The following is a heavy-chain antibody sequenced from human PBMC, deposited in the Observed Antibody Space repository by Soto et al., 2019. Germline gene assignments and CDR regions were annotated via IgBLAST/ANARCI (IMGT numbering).Heavy chain of an antibody. Sequence: GSLLVSCSAPGFTFSNYAMSWVRQAAGKGLEWVSVISAGGGTHYADSVKGRFSISRDNSKNTLYLQMNSLRAEDTAIYYCEKANLSCTSSSCYDYWGQGTLVTVSS. D-gene: IGHD2-2*01. CDR3: EKANLSCTSSSCYDY. CDR2: ISAGGGT. CDR1: GFTFSNYA. J-gene: IGHJ4*02. V-gene: IGHV3-23*01.